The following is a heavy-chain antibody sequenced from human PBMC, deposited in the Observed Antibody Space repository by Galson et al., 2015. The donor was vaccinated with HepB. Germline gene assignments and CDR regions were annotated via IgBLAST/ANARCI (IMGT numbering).Heavy chain of an antibody. CDR1: GFTFNNYW. Sequence: SLRLSCAASGFTFNNYWMGWVRQAPGSGPEWVANIKQDGSEKYYVDSVKGRFTISRDNAKNSLYLQMNSLRAEDMAVYYCARDEGDHGWFDPWGQGTLVTVSS. D-gene: IGHD3-16*01. CDR3: ARDEGDHGWFDP. J-gene: IGHJ5*02. CDR2: IKQDGSEK. V-gene: IGHV3-7*01.